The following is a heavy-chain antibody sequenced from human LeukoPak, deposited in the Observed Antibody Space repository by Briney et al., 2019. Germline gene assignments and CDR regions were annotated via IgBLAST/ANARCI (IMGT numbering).Heavy chain of an antibody. J-gene: IGHJ4*02. Sequence: GGSLRLSCAASGFTFSSYSMNWVRQAPGKGLEWVSYISSSSSTIYYADSVKGRFTISRDNAKNSLYLQMNSLRAEDTAVYYCARDGVYSYGLGKDYWGQGTLVTVSS. CDR3: ARDGVYSYGLGKDY. CDR2: ISSSSSTI. D-gene: IGHD5-18*01. V-gene: IGHV3-48*01. CDR1: GFTFSSYS.